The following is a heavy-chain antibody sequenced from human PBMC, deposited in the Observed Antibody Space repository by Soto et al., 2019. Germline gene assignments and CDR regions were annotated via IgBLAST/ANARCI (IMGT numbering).Heavy chain of an antibody. D-gene: IGHD3-10*01. CDR2: ISAYNGNT. V-gene: IGHV1-18*01. CDR3: ARDNGFGESDA. CDR1: GYSFTSYG. Sequence: QVQLVQSGAEVKKPGASVTVSCKAPGYSFTSYGISWVRQAPGQGLEWMGWISAYNGNTNYAQKRQGRVTMTTATCTRTAYMELRSVRSDDTAVYSCARDNGFGESDAWGQGTTVTVSS. J-gene: IGHJ6*02.